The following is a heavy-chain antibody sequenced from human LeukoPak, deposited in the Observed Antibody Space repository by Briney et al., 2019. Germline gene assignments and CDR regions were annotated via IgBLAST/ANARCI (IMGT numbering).Heavy chain of an antibody. Sequence: SVNVSCKASGGTFSSYAISWVRQAPGQGLEWMGRIIPIFGTATYAQKFQGRVTITTDESTSTAYMELSSLRSEDTAVYYCARGSVAGTFYDYWGQGTLVTVSS. J-gene: IGHJ4*02. V-gene: IGHV1-69*05. CDR1: GGTFSSYA. D-gene: IGHD6-19*01. CDR3: ARGSVAGTFYDY. CDR2: IIPIFGTA.